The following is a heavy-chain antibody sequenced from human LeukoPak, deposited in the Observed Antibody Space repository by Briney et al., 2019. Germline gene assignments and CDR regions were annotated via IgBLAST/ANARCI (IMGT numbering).Heavy chain of an antibody. V-gene: IGHV3-48*01. Sequence: GGPLRLSCAASGFTFSNYSMNWVRQASGKGLEWVSYISSDSGTIYYADSVKGRFTISRDNAKNSLYLQMNSLRAEDTAVYYCARDPGIQLWSDLDYWGQGTLVTVSS. D-gene: IGHD5-18*01. CDR1: GFTFSNYS. CDR2: ISSDSGTI. CDR3: ARDPGIQLWSDLDY. J-gene: IGHJ4*02.